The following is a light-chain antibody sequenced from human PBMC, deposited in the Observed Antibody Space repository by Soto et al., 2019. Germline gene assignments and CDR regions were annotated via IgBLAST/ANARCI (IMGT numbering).Light chain of an antibody. Sequence: IQMTQSPSTLSASVGNRVTITCRASQTINSWLAWYQQKPGKAPKLLLYDASSLQRGVPSRFSGSGSGTEFTLTISNLQPDDFATYYCQQYNDYLFTFGPGTKV. CDR1: QTINSW. CDR3: QQYNDYLFT. V-gene: IGKV1-5*01. J-gene: IGKJ3*01. CDR2: DAS.